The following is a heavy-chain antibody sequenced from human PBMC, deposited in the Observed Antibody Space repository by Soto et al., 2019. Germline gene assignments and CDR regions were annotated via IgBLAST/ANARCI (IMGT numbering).Heavy chain of an antibody. V-gene: IGHV1-18*01. J-gene: IGHJ6*02. Sequence: QVQLVQSGAEVKKPGASVKVSCKASGYTFTSYGIIWVRQAPGQGLEWMGWISAYNGNTNYAQKLQGRVTLTTDTSTSTAYMELRSLRSDDTAVYCCARVKYSPPYYYCYGMDFWGQGTMVTVSS. D-gene: IGHD5-18*01. CDR3: ARVKYSPPYYYCYGMDF. CDR2: ISAYNGNT. CDR1: GYTFTSYG.